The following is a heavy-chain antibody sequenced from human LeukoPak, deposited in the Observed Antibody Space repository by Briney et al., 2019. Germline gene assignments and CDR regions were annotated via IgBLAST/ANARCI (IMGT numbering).Heavy chain of an antibody. D-gene: IGHD5-18*01. CDR2: ITAGNGNT. Sequence: GASVKASCKASVYNFRSYGIGWVRQAPRQGLEWMGWITAGNGNTNYAQKVQGRVTMTTDTSTSTAYMELRSLRSDDTAVYFCARDLARGYSYGYNAFDIWGQGTMVTVSS. CDR3: ARDLARGYSYGYNAFDI. CDR1: VYNFRSYG. V-gene: IGHV1-18*01. J-gene: IGHJ3*02.